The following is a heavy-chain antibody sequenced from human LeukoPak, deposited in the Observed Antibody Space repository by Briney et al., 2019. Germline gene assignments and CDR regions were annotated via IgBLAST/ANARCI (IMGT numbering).Heavy chain of an antibody. CDR2: ISGRGEST. CDR3: AKGGHFSFFDV. CDR1: GIVFSDYA. V-gene: IGHV3-23*01. J-gene: IGHJ2*01. Sequence: GGSLRLSCTASGIVFSDYAMTWVRQAPGKGLAWVSTISGRGESTFYADSVKGRFTASRDNSENTHYLQMSSLSLEDTALYYCAKGGHFSFFDVWGRGTLVTVSS.